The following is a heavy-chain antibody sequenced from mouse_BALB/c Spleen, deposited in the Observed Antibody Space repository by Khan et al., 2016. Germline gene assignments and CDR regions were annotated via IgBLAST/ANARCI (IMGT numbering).Heavy chain of an antibody. CDR2: ITTYKGIE. CDR3: SREEASYYGYYYAMYY. V-gene: IGHV1S137*01. J-gene: IGHJ4*01. CDR1: GYPFLDFV. Sequence: QVQLKQSGPEVVRPGVSVKIYCKGAGYPFLDFVLPGGRRSHAKRLVWFGVITTYKGIENYNQKFKSNAIMTVYNSSSTAYMELARLTSDDSAIYYCSREEASYYGYYYAMYYWGQGTSVTVSS. D-gene: IGHD2-10*01.